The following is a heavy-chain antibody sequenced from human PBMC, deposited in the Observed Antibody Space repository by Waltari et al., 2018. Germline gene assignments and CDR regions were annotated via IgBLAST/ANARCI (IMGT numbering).Heavy chain of an antibody. V-gene: IGHV3-33*01. J-gene: IGHJ4*02. Sequence: QVQLVESGGGVVQPGRSLRLSCAASGFTFSRFGMHWVRQAPGKGLEWVAVIWKDGSNEYYVDSVKGRFTISRDNSKNTLYLQMNSLRAEDSAVYYCASQSTTLFDYWGQGTLVTVSS. CDR1: GFTFSRFG. CDR2: IWKDGSNE. D-gene: IGHD2-15*01. CDR3: ASQSTTLFDY.